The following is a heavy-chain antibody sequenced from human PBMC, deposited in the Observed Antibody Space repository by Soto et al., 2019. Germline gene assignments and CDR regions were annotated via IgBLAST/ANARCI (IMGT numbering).Heavy chain of an antibody. Sequence: ASVKVSCKASGYTFTSYGSSWERQAPGQGLEWMGWISAYNGNTNYAQKLQGRVTMTTDTSTSTAYMELRSLRSDDTAVYYCARLTIAARQFAPWGQGTLVSVSS. CDR2: ISAYNGNT. D-gene: IGHD6-6*01. J-gene: IGHJ5*02. CDR3: ARLTIAARQFAP. CDR1: GYTFTSYG. V-gene: IGHV1-18*04.